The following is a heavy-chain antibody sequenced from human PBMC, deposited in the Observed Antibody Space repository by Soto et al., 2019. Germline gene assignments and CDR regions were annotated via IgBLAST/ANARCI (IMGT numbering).Heavy chain of an antibody. CDR3: VIRVSGNYDY. CDR1: GFTFSSYD. CDR2: ISSNGGTT. V-gene: IGHV3-64*01. D-gene: IGHD1-7*01. Sequence: EVQLAESGGGMVQPGGSLRLSCVASGFTFSSYDMHWVRQAPGKGLEYVSSISSNGGTTYYGNSVKGRFTISRDNSKNTLYLQMGSLRAEDMAVYYCVIRVSGNYDYWGQVTLVTVSS. J-gene: IGHJ4*02.